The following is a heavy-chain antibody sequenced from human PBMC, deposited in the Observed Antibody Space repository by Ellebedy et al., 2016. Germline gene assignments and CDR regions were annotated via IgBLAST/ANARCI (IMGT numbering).Heavy chain of an antibody. CDR1: GGSISSSSYY. CDR3: ARGGYCSSTSCHGWFDP. CDR2: IYNSGSA. V-gene: IGHV4-61*02. D-gene: IGHD2-2*03. J-gene: IGHJ5*02. Sequence: SETLSLTXTVSGGSISSSSYYWSWIRQPAGKGLEWIGRIYNSGSANYSPSLKSRVIMSVDTSKNQFSLNLSSVTAADTAVYYCARGGYCSSTSCHGWFDPWGQGTLVTVSS.